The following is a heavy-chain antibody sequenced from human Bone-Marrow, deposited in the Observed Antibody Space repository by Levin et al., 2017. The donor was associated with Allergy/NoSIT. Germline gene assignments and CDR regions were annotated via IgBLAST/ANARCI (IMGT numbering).Heavy chain of an antibody. D-gene: IGHD3-10*01. J-gene: IGHJ4*02. CDR3: ARDLRGWFGEFAIDY. CDR2: MLYEETKK. Sequence: GESLKISCAASGFTLSTYGMHWVRQAPGKELEWVALMLYEETKKHYADSVKGRFTISRDNSRNTLYLEMNSLTDEDTAVYYCARDLRGWFGEFAIDYWGQGTLVTVSS. CDR1: GFTLSTYG. V-gene: IGHV3-30-3*01.